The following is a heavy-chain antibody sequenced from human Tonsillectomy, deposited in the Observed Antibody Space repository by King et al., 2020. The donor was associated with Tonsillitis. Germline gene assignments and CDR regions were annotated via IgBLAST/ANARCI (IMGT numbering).Heavy chain of an antibody. CDR2: INQDGSKT. D-gene: IGHD2-2*02. J-gene: IGHJ4*02. Sequence: VQLVESGGGLVQPGGSLILSCAASGFSFNSDGMSWVRQAPGKGLEWVADINQDGSKTYYVASVRGRFTISRDNAKNSVYLQMYSLRAEDTAVYYCARDPHGDSDCYTLDFWGQGTLVTVSS. CDR3: ARDPHGDSDCYTLDF. V-gene: IGHV3-7*03. CDR1: GFSFNSDG.